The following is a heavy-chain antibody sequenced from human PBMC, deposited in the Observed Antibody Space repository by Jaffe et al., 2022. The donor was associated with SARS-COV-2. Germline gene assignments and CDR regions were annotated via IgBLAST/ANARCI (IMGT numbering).Heavy chain of an antibody. CDR1: GFTFSSYA. V-gene: IGHV3-30-3*01. J-gene: IGHJ4*02. Sequence: QVQLVESGGGVVQPGRSLRLSCAASGFTFSSYAMHWVRQAPGKGLEWVAVISYDGSNKYYADSVKGRFTISRDNSKNTLYLQMNSLRAEDTAVYYCARDGWRIAVAGTSVGATEVWGQGTLVTVSS. CDR3: ARDGWRIAVAGTSVGATEV. CDR2: ISYDGSNK. D-gene: IGHD6-19*01.